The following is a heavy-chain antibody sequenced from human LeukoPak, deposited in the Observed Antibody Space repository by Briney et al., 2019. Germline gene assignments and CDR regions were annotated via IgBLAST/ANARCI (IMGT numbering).Heavy chain of an antibody. CDR3: ARRAGSNWYMDY. D-gene: IGHD6-13*01. V-gene: IGHV3-64*01. Sequence: GGSLRLSCAASGFTFSSYAMHWVRQAPGKGLEYVSAISSNGGSTYYANSVKGRFTISRDNPKNTLYLQMGSLRAEDMAVYYCARRAGSNWYMDYWGQGTLVTVSS. J-gene: IGHJ4*02. CDR1: GFTFSSYA. CDR2: ISSNGGST.